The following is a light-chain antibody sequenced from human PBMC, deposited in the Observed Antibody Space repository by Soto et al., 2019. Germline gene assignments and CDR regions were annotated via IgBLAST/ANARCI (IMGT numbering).Light chain of an antibody. J-gene: IGLJ1*01. CDR2: DVS. Sequence: QSVLTQPASVSGSPGQSIAVSCTGTSSDVGGYNYVSWYQHHPGKAPKLMIYDVSNRPSGVSNRFSGSKSGNTASLTISGLQAYDEADYYCSSYTSSSTYVFGTGTKVTV. V-gene: IGLV2-14*03. CDR1: SSDVGGYNY. CDR3: SSYTSSSTYV.